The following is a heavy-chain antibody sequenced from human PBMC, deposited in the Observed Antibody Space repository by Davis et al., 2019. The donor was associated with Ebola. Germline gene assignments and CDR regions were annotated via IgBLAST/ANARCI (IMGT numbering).Heavy chain of an antibody. D-gene: IGHD1-26*01. Sequence: GESLKISCAASGFTFTNAWMSWVRQAPGKGLEWVGRIKSKTDGGSTDYAAPVKGRFTISRDDSKNSLYLQMSSLKTEDTAVYYCARAGGNFSPFDYWGQGTLVTVSS. CDR3: ARAGGNFSPFDY. CDR1: GFTFTNAW. J-gene: IGHJ4*02. V-gene: IGHV3-15*01. CDR2: IKSKTDGGST.